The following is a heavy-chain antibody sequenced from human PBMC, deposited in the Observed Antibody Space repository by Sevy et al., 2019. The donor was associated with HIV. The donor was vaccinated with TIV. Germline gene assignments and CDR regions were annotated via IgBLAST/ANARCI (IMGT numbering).Heavy chain of an antibody. Sequence: GGSLRLSCAASGFTFRTYSMNWVRQAPGKGLEWLSSISDDSRYIYYSDSVKGRFTNSRANAKNLLFLQMNNLRVEDTALYYCARDFTIFGVVSGIDYWGQGNLVTVSS. CDR1: GFTFRTYS. V-gene: IGHV3-21*01. CDR2: ISDDSRYI. D-gene: IGHD3-3*01. J-gene: IGHJ4*02. CDR3: ARDFTIFGVVSGIDY.